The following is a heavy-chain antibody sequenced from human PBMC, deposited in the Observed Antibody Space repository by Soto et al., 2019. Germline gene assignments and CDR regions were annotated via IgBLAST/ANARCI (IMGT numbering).Heavy chain of an antibody. CDR1: GGSISSYY. V-gene: IGHV4-59*01. CDR3: ARERAYMDV. Sequence: SETLSLTCTVSGGSISSYYWSWIRQPPGKGLEWIGYIYYSGSTNYNPSLKSRVTISVDTSKNQFSLKLSSVTAADTAVYYCARERAYMDVWGKGTTVTVSS. J-gene: IGHJ6*03. CDR2: IYYSGST.